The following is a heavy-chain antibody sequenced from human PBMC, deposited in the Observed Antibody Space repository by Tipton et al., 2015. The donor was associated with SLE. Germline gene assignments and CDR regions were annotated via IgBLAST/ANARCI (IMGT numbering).Heavy chain of an antibody. CDR2: IYYSGYT. CDR3: AGGSSGYYLDY. D-gene: IGHD3-22*01. Sequence: TLSLTCTVSGGSIRSYYWSWIRQPPGKGLEWIGYIYYSGYTNYNPSLKSRVTISVDTSKNQFSLKLSSVTAADTAVYYCAGGSSGYYLDYWGQGTLVTVSS. J-gene: IGHJ4*02. CDR1: GGSIRSYY. V-gene: IGHV4-59*01.